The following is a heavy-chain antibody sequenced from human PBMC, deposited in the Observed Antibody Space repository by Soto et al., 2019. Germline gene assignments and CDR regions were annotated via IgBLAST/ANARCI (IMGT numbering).Heavy chain of an antibody. CDR1: GGSISNIDYF. CDR2: IYHTGTT. D-gene: IGHD2-2*01. J-gene: IGHJ5*02. Sequence: QVQLQESGPGLVKPSQTLSLTCSVSGGSISNIDYFWSWIRQPPGKGLEWIGFIYHTGTTYYNPSLWSRDTISIDTSKSQFSMKLNSVTAADTAVYYCARVMAAMQNWLDPWGQGTLVTVSP. CDR3: ARVMAAMQNWLDP. V-gene: IGHV4-30-4*01.